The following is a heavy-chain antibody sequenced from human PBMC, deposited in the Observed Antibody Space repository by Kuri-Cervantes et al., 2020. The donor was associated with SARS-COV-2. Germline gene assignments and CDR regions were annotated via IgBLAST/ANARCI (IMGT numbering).Heavy chain of an antibody. CDR1: GFTFSSYG. CDR2: IWYDGSNK. J-gene: IGHJ6*03. V-gene: IGHV3-33*01. D-gene: IGHD6-19*01. CDR3: ARDLVVSSGWDYYMDV. Sequence: GGSLRLSCAASGFTFSSYGMHWVRQAPGKGLEWAAVIWYDGSNKYCADSVKGRFTISRDNSKNTLYLQMNSLRAEDTAVYYCARDLVVSSGWDYYMDVWGKGTTVTVSS.